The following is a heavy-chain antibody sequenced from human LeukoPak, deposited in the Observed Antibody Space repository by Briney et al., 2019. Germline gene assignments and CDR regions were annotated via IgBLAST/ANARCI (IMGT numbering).Heavy chain of an antibody. CDR1: GFTVSSNY. V-gene: IGHV3-53*01. CDR2: IYSGGST. D-gene: IGHD4-23*01. Sequence: GGSLRLSCAASGFTVSSNYMSWVRQAPGKGLEWVSVIYSGGSTYYADSVKGRFTISRDNSKNTLYLQMNSLRAEDTAVYYRARVFRSDYGGNPNWFDPWGQGTLVTVSS. J-gene: IGHJ5*02. CDR3: ARVFRSDYGGNPNWFDP.